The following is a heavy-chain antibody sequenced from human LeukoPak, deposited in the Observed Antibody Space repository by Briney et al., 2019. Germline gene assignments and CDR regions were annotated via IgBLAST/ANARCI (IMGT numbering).Heavy chain of an antibody. D-gene: IGHD2-15*01. V-gene: IGHV3-30*03. Sequence: GGSLRLSCVASGFTFSSYGMHWVRQAPGKGLEWVAMIAYDGSDKYYAESVKGRFTISRDNSKNTLYLQMNSLRDEDTAMYSCATLLLGVGGDYWGQGTLVTASS. CDR1: GFTFSSYG. CDR2: IAYDGSDK. CDR3: ATLLLGVGGDY. J-gene: IGHJ4*02.